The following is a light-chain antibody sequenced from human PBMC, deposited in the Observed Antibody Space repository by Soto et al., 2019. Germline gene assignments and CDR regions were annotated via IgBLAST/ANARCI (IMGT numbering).Light chain of an antibody. CDR1: QSVLDRSNNKNY. Sequence: DIVMTQSPDSLAVSLGERAIINCKSSQSVLDRSNNKNYLTWYQQKPGQPPKPLIYWASTREFGVPDRFSGSGSWTDFTLTISSLQAEDVALYYCQQYYAIPRTFGQGTKVEIK. CDR2: WAS. J-gene: IGKJ1*01. V-gene: IGKV4-1*01. CDR3: QQYYAIPRT.